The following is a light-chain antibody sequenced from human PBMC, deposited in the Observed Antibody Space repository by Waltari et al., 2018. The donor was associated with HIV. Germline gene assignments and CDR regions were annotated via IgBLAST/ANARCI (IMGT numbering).Light chain of an antibody. CDR2: EVS. J-gene: IGLJ3*02. CDR1: SSDVGGYNL. V-gene: IGLV2-8*01. Sequence: QSALTQPPSASGSPGPSVTISCTGTSSDVGGYNLFPWYQQHPGKAPKLMIYEVSKRPSGVPDRFSGSKSGNTASLTVSGLQAEDEADYYCSSSRVFGGGTKLTVL. CDR3: SSSRV.